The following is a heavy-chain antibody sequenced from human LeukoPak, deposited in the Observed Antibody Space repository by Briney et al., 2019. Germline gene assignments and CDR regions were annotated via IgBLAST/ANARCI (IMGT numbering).Heavy chain of an antibody. V-gene: IGHV3-23*01. CDR1: GFTFRRYA. D-gene: IGHD6-19*01. Sequence: GGSLRLSCAASGFTFRRYAMTWVRQAPGKGLEWVSHVSGSGGITYYADSVKGRFTISRDNSKNTLYLQMNSLRAEDTAVYYCAKTTAGNSSGRYPGWPVDYWGQGALVTVSS. CDR3: AKTTAGNSSGRYPGWPVDY. CDR2: VSGSGGIT. J-gene: IGHJ4*02.